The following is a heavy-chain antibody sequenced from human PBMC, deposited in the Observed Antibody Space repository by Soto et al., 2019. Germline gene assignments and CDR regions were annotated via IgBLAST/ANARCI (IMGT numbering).Heavy chain of an antibody. CDR1: GGSINSSSYF. Sequence: KTSETLSLTCSVSGGSINSSSYFWGWVRQPPGKGLEWIGSIYYSGSTYYNPSLRSRVTISVGTSKNQFSLKLSSVTAADTAVLYCARHYSSGSRNWFDPWGQGTLVTVSS. V-gene: IGHV4-39*01. CDR2: IYYSGST. D-gene: IGHD6-19*01. CDR3: ARHYSSGSRNWFDP. J-gene: IGHJ5*02.